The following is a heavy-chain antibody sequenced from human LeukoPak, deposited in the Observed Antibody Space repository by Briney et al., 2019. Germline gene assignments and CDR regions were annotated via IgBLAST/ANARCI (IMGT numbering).Heavy chain of an antibody. CDR1: GFRLRQYW. CDR2: IKEDGTYT. J-gene: IGHJ4*02. D-gene: IGHD3-9*01. V-gene: IGHV3-74*01. Sequence: SLRLSCPASGFRLRQYWMQWVDQTPGEGLVWVSRIKEDGTYTSYADSVKGRFTISRDNARNTVLLQMNSLRAEDTAVYYCARDFDMGITPGDDFDFWGQGTLVTVSS. CDR3: ARDFDMGITPGDDFDF.